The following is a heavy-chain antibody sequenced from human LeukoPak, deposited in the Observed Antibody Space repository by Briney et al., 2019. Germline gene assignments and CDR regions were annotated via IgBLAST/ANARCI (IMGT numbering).Heavy chain of an antibody. CDR1: GFTFSSYG. V-gene: IGHV3-30*02. D-gene: IGHD6-13*01. CDR2: IRYDGSNK. CDR3: AKSIAAAGTFYYYYYMDV. J-gene: IGHJ6*03. Sequence: GGSLRLSCAASGFTFSSYGMHWVRQAPGKGLEWVAFIRYDGSNKYYADSVKGRFTISRDNSKNTLYLQMNSLRAEDTAVYYCAKSIAAAGTFYYYYYMDVWGKGTTVTISS.